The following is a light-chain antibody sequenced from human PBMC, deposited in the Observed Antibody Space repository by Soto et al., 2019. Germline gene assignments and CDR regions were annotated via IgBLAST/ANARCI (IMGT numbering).Light chain of an antibody. Sequence: EIVLTQSPGTLSLSPGERATLSCRASQSVSSSYLAWYQQKPGQAPRLIIYGAFSRATCIPDRFSGSGSRTDFTLTMSRLETEDFAVYYCQQYGSSPPWTFGQGTKVEIK. V-gene: IGKV3-20*01. CDR1: QSVSSSY. CDR3: QQYGSSPPWT. J-gene: IGKJ1*01. CDR2: GAF.